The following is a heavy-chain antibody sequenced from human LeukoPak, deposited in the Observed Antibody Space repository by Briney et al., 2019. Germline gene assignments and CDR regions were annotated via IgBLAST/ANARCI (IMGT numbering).Heavy chain of an antibody. Sequence: GESLKISCKGSGYSFTTPWIAWVRQMPGKGLEWMGIIYPGESDTRYSPSFQGQVTISADKSISTAYLQWSSLKASDTAMYYCARFEHDSSGRRYNWFDPWGQGTLVTVSS. CDR1: GYSFTTPW. D-gene: IGHD3-22*01. CDR2: IYPGESDT. V-gene: IGHV5-51*01. CDR3: ARFEHDSSGRRYNWFDP. J-gene: IGHJ5*02.